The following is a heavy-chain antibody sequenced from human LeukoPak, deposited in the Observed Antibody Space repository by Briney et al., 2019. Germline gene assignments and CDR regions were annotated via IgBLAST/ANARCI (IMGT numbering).Heavy chain of an antibody. D-gene: IGHD5-12*01. Sequence: PGGSLRLSCAASGFSFSTYAMSWVRQAPGKGLEWVSGMSCSGDYTYYTDSVKGRFTISRDNSKSTLYLQMNSLRAEDTAVYYCAKASVIVASPLDYWSQGTLVTVSS. V-gene: IGHV3-23*01. J-gene: IGHJ4*02. CDR3: AKASVIVASPLDY. CDR2: MSCSGDYT. CDR1: GFSFSTYA.